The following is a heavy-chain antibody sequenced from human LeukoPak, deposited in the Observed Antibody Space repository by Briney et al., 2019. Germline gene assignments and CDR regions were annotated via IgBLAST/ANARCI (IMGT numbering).Heavy chain of an antibody. J-gene: IGHJ3*02. CDR3: ARPIWPIVVVTNSDAFDI. CDR2: INPSGGST. Sequence: ASVKVSCKASGHTFTSYYMHWVRQAPGQGLEWMGIINPSGGSTSYAQKFQGRVTMTRDTSTSTVYMELSSLRSEDTAVYYCARPIWPIVVVTNSDAFDIWGQGTMVTVSS. V-gene: IGHV1-46*01. CDR1: GHTFTSYY. D-gene: IGHD2-21*02.